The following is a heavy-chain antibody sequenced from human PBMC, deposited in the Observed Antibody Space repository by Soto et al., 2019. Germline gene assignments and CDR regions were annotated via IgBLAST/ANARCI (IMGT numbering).Heavy chain of an antibody. CDR3: ARHPERIAEIGWFDP. V-gene: IGHV3-48*01. D-gene: IGHD6-13*01. Sequence: EVQLVESGGGLVQPGGSLRLSCAASGFTFSSYSVNCVRQAPGKGLEWVSYISSSSSTIYYADSVKGRFTISRDNAKNSLYLQMNSLRAEDTAVYYCARHPERIAEIGWFDPWGKGTLVTVSS. CDR2: ISSSSSTI. CDR1: GFTFSSYS. J-gene: IGHJ5*02.